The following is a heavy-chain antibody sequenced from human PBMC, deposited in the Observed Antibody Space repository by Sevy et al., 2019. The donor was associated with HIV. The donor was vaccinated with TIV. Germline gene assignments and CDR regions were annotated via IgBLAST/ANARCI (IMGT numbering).Heavy chain of an antibody. V-gene: IGHV3-21*04. CDR2: ISSSSSYI. D-gene: IGHD2-8*01. CDR1: GFIFSNYN. CDR3: ASPGTKGFDP. Sequence: GGSLRLSCAASGFIFSNYNMNWVRQAPGKGLEWVSSISSSSSYIYYADSVKGRFTISRDNAKNSLYLQMNSLRVEDTAVYYCASPGTKGFDPWGQGTLVTVSS. J-gene: IGHJ5*02.